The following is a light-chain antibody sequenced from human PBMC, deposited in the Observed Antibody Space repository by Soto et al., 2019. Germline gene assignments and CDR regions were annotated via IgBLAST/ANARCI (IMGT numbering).Light chain of an antibody. J-gene: IGKJ1*01. V-gene: IGKV1-39*01. CDR3: QQSYSSRPT. Sequence: DIQMTQSPSSRSASGEDRAIITCRASQSISNHLNWYQQKPGKAPKLLIFAASSLQSGVPSRFSGSRSGPDFTLTISSLQPEDFATYYCQQSYSSRPTFGQGTKVDIK. CDR1: QSISNH. CDR2: AAS.